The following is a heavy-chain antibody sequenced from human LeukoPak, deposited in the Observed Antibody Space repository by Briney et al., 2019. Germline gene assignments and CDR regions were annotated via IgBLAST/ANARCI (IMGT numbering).Heavy chain of an antibody. CDR2: IWYDGSKK. V-gene: IGHV3-30*02. J-gene: IGHJ3*02. CDR1: GFTFTSHG. Sequence: PGGSLRLSCVASGFTFTSHGMHWVRQAPGKGLEWVAIIWYDGSKKYYADSVNGRFTISRDDSKNTLYLQMNSLRAEDTAVYYCARDISQHGEEYQLLLDAFDIWGQGTMVTVSS. D-gene: IGHD2-2*01. CDR3: ARDISQHGEEYQLLLDAFDI.